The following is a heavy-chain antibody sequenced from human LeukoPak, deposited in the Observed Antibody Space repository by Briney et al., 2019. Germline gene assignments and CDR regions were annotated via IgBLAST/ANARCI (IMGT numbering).Heavy chain of an antibody. D-gene: IGHD3-9*01. CDR3: ARESAILTGYSPNGDDAFDI. CDR1: GYTFTGYY. J-gene: IGHJ3*02. CDR2: INPNSGGT. Sequence: ASVKVSCKASGYTFTGYYMHWVRQAPGQGLEWMGWINPNSGGTNYAQKFQGRVTISVDTSKNQFSLKLSSVTAADTAVYYCARESAILTGYSPNGDDAFDIWGQGTMVTVSS. V-gene: IGHV1-2*02.